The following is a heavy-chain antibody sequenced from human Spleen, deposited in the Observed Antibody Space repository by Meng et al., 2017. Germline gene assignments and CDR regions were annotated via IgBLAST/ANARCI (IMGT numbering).Heavy chain of an antibody. CDR2: IYDSGST. J-gene: IGHJ3*02. V-gene: IGHV4-31*03. CDR1: GGSISSGGYY. D-gene: IGHD4-17*01. CDR3: ARDSIYGAWGHAFDI. Sequence: LRLSCTVSGGSISSGGYYWSWIRQHPGKGLEWIGYIYDSGSTYYNPSLKSRVTISVDTSKNQFSLKLSSVTAADTAVYYCARDSIYGAWGHAFDIWGQGTMVTVSS.